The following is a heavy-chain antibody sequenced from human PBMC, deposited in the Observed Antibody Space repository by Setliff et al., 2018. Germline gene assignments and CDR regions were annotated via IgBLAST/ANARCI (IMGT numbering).Heavy chain of an antibody. D-gene: IGHD3-10*01. CDR2: IYHTEST. Sequence: KSSETLSLTCAVSSGSISYNNWWTWVRQPPGKGLQWIGAIYHTESTNYNPSLKRRVTISLDKSKNQFSLRLSSVTAADAAVYFCARESATIGEFPLYYFDKWGQGIPVTVSS. CDR3: ARESATIGEFPLYYFDK. CDR1: SGSISYNNW. V-gene: IGHV4-4*02. J-gene: IGHJ4*02.